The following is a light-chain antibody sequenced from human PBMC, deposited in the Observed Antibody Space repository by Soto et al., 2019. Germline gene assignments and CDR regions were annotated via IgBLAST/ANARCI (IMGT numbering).Light chain of an antibody. V-gene: IGLV1-40*01. J-gene: IGLJ1*01. Sequence: QSVLTQPPSVSGAPGQRVTISCTGSSSNIGANYDVQWYQHLPGTAPKLLIYGNTNRPSGVPDRFSGSRSGTSASLAISGLQAEDEADYFCQSYDTSLSGFYVFGTGTKVTVL. CDR3: QSYDTSLSGFYV. CDR1: SSNIGANYD. CDR2: GNT.